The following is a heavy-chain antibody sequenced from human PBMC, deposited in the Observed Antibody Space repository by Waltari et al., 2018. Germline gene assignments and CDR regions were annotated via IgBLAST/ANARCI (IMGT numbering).Heavy chain of an antibody. CDR1: GFTFSSYS. CDR3: ANVAARPDKKNWYFDL. J-gene: IGHJ2*01. Sequence: EVQLVESGGGLVQPGGSLRLSCAASGFTFSSYSMNWVRQAPGKGLEWVSYISSSSSTIYYADSVKGRFTISRDNAKNSLYLQMNSLRAEDTAVYYCANVAARPDKKNWYFDLWGRGTLVTVSS. CDR2: ISSSSSTI. V-gene: IGHV3-48*04. D-gene: IGHD6-6*01.